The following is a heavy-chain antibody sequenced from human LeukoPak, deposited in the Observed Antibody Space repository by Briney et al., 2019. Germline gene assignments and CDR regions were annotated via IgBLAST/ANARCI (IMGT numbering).Heavy chain of an antibody. CDR2: IYYSGST. D-gene: IGHD3-22*01. CDR1: GGSISNSSSY. Sequence: SETLSLTCTVSGGSISNSSSYWGWIRQPPGKGLEWIGSIYYSGSTYYNPSLKSRVTISVDTSKNQFSLKRSSVTAADTAVYYCARRDYYDSIDYWGQGTLVTVSS. V-gene: IGHV4-39*01. CDR3: ARRDYYDSIDY. J-gene: IGHJ4*02.